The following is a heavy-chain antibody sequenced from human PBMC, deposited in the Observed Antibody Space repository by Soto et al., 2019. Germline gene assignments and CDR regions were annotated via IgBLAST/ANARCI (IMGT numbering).Heavy chain of an antibody. CDR2: MNPNSGNT. CDR1: GYTFTSYD. D-gene: IGHD5-12*01. Sequence: ASVKVSCKASGYTFTSYDINWVRQATGQGLEWMGWMNPNSGNTGYAQKFQGRVTMTRNTSISTAYMELSSLRSEDTAVYYCARALFPWPLYYYGRDVGGKGTTVTVP. CDR3: ARALFPWPLYYYGRDV. J-gene: IGHJ6*04. V-gene: IGHV1-8*01.